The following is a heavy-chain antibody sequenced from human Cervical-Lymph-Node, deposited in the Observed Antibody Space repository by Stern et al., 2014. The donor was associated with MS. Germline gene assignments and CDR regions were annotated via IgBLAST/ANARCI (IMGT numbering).Heavy chain of an antibody. J-gene: IGHJ6*02. CDR1: GFRFDDYA. V-gene: IGHV3-9*01. CDR3: ARAIGFCSGGNCEPYNYYGIDV. CDR2: ISSSSGKI. D-gene: IGHD2-15*01. Sequence: EVQLVESGGDLVQPGRSLRLSCAASGFRFDDYAMYWVRHAPGQSLEWVSGISSSSGKIGYAESVKGRFTISRDNVKNSPVLHLNSLRSEDTASYYCARAIGFCSGGNCEPYNYYGIDVWGQGTRVTVSS.